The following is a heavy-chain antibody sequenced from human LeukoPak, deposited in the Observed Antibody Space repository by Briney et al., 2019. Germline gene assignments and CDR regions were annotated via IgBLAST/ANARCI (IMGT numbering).Heavy chain of an antibody. CDR2: IRGSGGST. Sequence: GGSLRLSCAASGFTFSNYAMSWVRQAPGKGLEWVSAIRGSGGSTYYADSVKGRFTISRDNSKNTLYLQMNSLRAEDTAVYYCAKRGGSYFDDYWGQGTLVTVSS. J-gene: IGHJ4*02. CDR3: AKRGGSYFDDY. D-gene: IGHD1-26*01. V-gene: IGHV3-23*01. CDR1: GFTFSNYA.